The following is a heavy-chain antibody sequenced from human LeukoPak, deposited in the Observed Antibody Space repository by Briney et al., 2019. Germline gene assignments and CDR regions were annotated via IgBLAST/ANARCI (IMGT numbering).Heavy chain of an antibody. Sequence: SETLSLTCAVSGGSISSSNWWSWVRQPPGKGLEWIGEIYHSGSTNYSPSLKSRVTISVDKSKNQFSLKLSSVTAADTAVYYCAARCYDYVWGSPFDYWGQGTLVTVSS. J-gene: IGHJ4*02. CDR1: GGSISSSNW. V-gene: IGHV4-4*02. CDR2: IYHSGST. D-gene: IGHD3-16*01. CDR3: AARCYDYVWGSPFDY.